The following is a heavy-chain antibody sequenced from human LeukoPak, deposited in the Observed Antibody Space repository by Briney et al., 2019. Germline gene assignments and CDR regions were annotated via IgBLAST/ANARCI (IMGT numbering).Heavy chain of an antibody. CDR2: IYYSGNT. J-gene: IGHJ6*02. CDR3: ARDRKDSYNYYGMDV. Sequence: SETLSLTCTVSAXSISSYYGSWIRQPPGKGLEWIGYIYYSGNTKYNPTLKSRVTISVDTSKNQFSLKLSSVTAADTAVYYCARDRKDSYNYYGMDVWGQGTTVTVSS. CDR1: AXSISSYY. V-gene: IGHV4-59*01.